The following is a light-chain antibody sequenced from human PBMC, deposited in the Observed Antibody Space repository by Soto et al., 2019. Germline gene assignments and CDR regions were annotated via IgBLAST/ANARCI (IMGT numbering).Light chain of an antibody. J-gene: IGLJ2*01. CDR2: SSN. V-gene: IGLV1-44*01. CDR1: SSNIGSNA. CDR3: ATWDDSLNGVV. Sequence: QSVLTQPPSVSGTPGQRVIISCSGSSSNIGSNAVNWYQQLPGTAPNLLMASSNQRPSGVPDRFSGPKSGTSASLAISGLQSEDEADYYCATWDDSLNGVVFGGGTKLTVL.